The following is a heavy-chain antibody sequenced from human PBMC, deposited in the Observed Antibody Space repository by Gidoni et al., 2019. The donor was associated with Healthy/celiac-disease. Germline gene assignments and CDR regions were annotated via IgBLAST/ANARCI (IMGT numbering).Heavy chain of an antibody. D-gene: IGHD7-27*01. CDR2: IYYSGST. Sequence: QVQLQESGPGLAKPSHTLSLACTVSGRSCRSGGYYWSRTRQHPGKGLECIGYIYYSGSTYYNPSLKSRVTIAVDTSKNQYSLKLSSVTAADTDVYYCAGAGGNWGSFDPWGQGTLVTVSS. V-gene: IGHV4-31*03. CDR1: GRSCRSGGYY. CDR3: AGAGGNWGSFDP. J-gene: IGHJ5*02.